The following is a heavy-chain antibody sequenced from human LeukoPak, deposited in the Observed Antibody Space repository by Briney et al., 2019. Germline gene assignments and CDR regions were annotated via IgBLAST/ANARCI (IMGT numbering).Heavy chain of an antibody. CDR3: ARGFTSLVGLYYFDY. Sequence: SETLSLTCTVSGGSISSYYWSWIRQPPGKGLEWIGYIYYSGSTNYNPSLKSRVTISVDASKIRFSLKLSSVTAADTAVYYCARGFTSLVGLYYFDYWGQGTLVTISS. D-gene: IGHD2/OR15-2a*01. CDR2: IYYSGST. V-gene: IGHV4-59*01. CDR1: GGSISSYY. J-gene: IGHJ4*02.